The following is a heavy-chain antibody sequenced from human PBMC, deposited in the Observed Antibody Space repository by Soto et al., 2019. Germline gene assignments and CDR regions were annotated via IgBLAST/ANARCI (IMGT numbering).Heavy chain of an antibody. D-gene: IGHD3-22*01. V-gene: IGHV4-59*01. CDR1: GGSISSYY. Sequence: PSETLSLTCTVSGGSISSYYWSWIRQPPGKGLEWFGYIYYSGSTNYNPSLKSRVTISVDTSKNQFSLKLSSVTAADTAVYYCARDPRYYDSSGYYWPRFGMDVWGQGTTVTVSS. CDR3: ARDPRYYDSSGYYWPRFGMDV. J-gene: IGHJ6*02. CDR2: IYYSGST.